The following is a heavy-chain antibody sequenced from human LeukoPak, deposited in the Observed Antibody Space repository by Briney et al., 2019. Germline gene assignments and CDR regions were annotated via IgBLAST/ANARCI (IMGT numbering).Heavy chain of an antibody. CDR3: ARLTYDLWSGYLFDYLFDY. CDR1: GYSFTNYG. Sequence: GESLKISCKGSGYSFTNYGIGWVRQMPGKGLEWMGIVDRTDSDSRYSPSFQGQVTISADKSISTAYLQWSSLKASDTAMYYCARLTYDLWSGYLFDYLFDYWGQGTLVTVSS. J-gene: IGHJ4*02. V-gene: IGHV5-51*01. D-gene: IGHD3-3*01. CDR2: VDRTDSDS.